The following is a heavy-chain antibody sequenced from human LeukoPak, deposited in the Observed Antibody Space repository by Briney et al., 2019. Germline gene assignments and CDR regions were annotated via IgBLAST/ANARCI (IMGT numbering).Heavy chain of an antibody. D-gene: IGHD6-13*01. J-gene: IGHJ5*02. CDR3: ARGAPQVPAAGVLAS. Sequence: GGSLRLSCAASGFTVSDNYMSWVRQAPGKGLGWVSVMYSRGDAYYANSVKGRFTFSRDISKNTLYLQMNGLRIEDTAMYYCARGAPQVPAAGVLASWGQGTLVIVSS. CDR2: MYSRGDA. V-gene: IGHV3-53*01. CDR1: GFTVSDNY.